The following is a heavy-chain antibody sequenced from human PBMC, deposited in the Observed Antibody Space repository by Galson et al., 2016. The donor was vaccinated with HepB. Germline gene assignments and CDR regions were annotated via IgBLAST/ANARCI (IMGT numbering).Heavy chain of an antibody. J-gene: IGHJ3*02. CDR3: ARVLSYYHVTECPPAGLPNDAFDI. CDR2: IIPIFPTI. D-gene: IGHD3-10*01. CDR1: GGTFSSYT. V-gene: IGHV1-69*13. Sequence: SVKVSCKASGGTFSSYTINWVRQAPGQGLEWMGGIIPIFPTINYAQKFQGRVSLTADESTSKDYMELSNLRSEDTAVYYWARVLSYYHVTECPPAGLPNDAFDIWGQGTMVTVSS.